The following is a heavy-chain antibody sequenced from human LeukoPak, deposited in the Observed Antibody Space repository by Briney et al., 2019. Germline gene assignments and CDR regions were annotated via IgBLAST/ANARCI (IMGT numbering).Heavy chain of an antibody. CDR2: INSDGSWT. CDR1: GNYW. V-gene: IGHV3-74*01. D-gene: IGHD2/OR15-2a*01. CDR3: VSFYETY. J-gene: IGHJ4*02. Sequence: GGSLRLSCAASGNYWMHWVCQAPGKGLVWVSHINSDGSWTSYADSVKGRFTISKDNAKNTVYLQMNSLRAEDTAVYYCVSFYETYWGRGTLVTVSS.